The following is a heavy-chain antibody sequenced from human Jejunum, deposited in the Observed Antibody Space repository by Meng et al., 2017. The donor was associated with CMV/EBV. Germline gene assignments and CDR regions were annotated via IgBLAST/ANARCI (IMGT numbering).Heavy chain of an antibody. CDR2: IYYSGST. V-gene: IGHV4-31*03. Sequence: QLQLQVSGPGLGKPSQTRSLTCTVSGGSVSSGGYYWTWIRQHPGKGLEWFGHIYYSGSTFYNPSLKRRVIISIGTSKNQFSLNLRSVTAADTAVYYCARVSSGWDYFDYWGQGTLVTVSS. D-gene: IGHD6-19*01. J-gene: IGHJ4*02. CDR3: ARVSSGWDYFDY. CDR1: GGSVSSGGYY.